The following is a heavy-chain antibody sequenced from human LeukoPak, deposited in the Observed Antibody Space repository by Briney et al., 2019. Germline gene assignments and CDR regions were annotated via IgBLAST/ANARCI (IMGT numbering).Heavy chain of an antibody. J-gene: IGHJ6*03. Sequence: ASVKVSCKASGYTFTSYGISWVRQAPGQGLEWMGGIMPLSGTAKYAQKFQGRVTITADESTSTAYMEVSSLRSDDTAVYFCARGSLSGTPYHYYYYMDVWGRGTTVTVPS. CDR2: IMPLSGTA. CDR3: ARGSLSGTPYHYYYYMDV. CDR1: GYTFTSYG. V-gene: IGHV1-69*13. D-gene: IGHD1-7*01.